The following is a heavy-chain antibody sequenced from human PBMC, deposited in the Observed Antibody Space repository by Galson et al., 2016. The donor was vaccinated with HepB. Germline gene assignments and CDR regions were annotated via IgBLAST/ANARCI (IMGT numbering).Heavy chain of an antibody. V-gene: IGHV2-5*02. D-gene: IGHD3-10*01. CDR2: IYWADDK. Sequence: PALVKPTQTLTLTCTFSGFSLSTNGVGVAWIRQPPGKALEWLALIYWADDKRYRPSLKSRLTVTQNTSKNQVVLTMTNMDPVDTATYFCAHRPPHGAASFDYWGQGMLVTVSS. CDR1: GFSLSTNGVG. J-gene: IGHJ4*02. CDR3: AHRPPHGAASFDY.